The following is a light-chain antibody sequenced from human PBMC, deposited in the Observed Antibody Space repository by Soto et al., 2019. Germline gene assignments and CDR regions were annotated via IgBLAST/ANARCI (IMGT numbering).Light chain of an antibody. V-gene: IGKV1-9*01. CDR3: QQLYNYPRT. Sequence: DIQLTQSPSFLSASVGDRITITCRASQGIASYLAWFQQKPGKAPELLILAASTLRSGVPSRLSGSGSEIEFTLTVSSLQPEDLATDYCQQLYNYPRTFGQGNKVEIK. CDR1: QGIASY. J-gene: IGKJ1*01. CDR2: AAS.